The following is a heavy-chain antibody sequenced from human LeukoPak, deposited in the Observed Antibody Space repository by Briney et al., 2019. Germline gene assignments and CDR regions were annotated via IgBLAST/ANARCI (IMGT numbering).Heavy chain of an antibody. J-gene: IGHJ3*02. CDR1: GGSISSGGYY. Sequence: SETLSLTCTVSGGSISSGGYYWSWIRQHPGKGLEWIGYIYYSGSTYYNPSLKSRVTISVDTSKNQFSLKLSSVTADDTAGYXWSXXXXXFGXXXDAFDIWGQGTMVTVSS. CDR2: IYYSGST. V-gene: IGHV4-31*03. D-gene: IGHD3-10*01. CDR3: SXXXXXFGXXXDAFDI.